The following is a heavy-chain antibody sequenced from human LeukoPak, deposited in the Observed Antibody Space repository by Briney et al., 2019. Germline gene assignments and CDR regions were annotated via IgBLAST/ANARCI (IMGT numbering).Heavy chain of an antibody. Sequence: GGSLRLSCAASGFSFSSYGMHWVRQAPGKGLEWVAVISYDGSNKYHADSVKGRFTISRDNSKNTLYLQMNSLRVEDTAVYYCAKSGIPDDPWGQGTLVTVSS. CDR1: GFSFSSYG. CDR3: AKSGIPDDP. D-gene: IGHD2-21*01. J-gene: IGHJ5*02. CDR2: ISYDGSNK. V-gene: IGHV3-30*18.